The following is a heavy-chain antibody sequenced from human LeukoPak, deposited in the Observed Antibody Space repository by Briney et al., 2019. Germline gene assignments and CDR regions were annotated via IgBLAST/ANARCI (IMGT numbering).Heavy chain of an antibody. V-gene: IGHV3-30*03. Sequence: GGSLRLSCAASGFTFSSYGMHWVRQAPGKGLEWVAVISYDGSNKYYADSVKGRFIISRDNSKNTLYLQMNSLRAEDTAVYYCARDSHYSLDVWGKGTTVTVSS. CDR1: GFTFSSYG. D-gene: IGHD3-10*01. J-gene: IGHJ6*04. CDR3: ARDSHYSLDV. CDR2: ISYDGSNK.